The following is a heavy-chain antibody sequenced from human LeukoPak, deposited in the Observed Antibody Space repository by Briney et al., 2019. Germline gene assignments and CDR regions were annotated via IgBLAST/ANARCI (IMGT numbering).Heavy chain of an antibody. V-gene: IGHV4-61*02. Sequence: KASQTLSLTCTASGGSISSGSYYWGWIRQPAGKGLEWIMRIYTSGSTNYNPSLKSRVTISVDTSKNQFSRKLSSVTAADTAVYYCARDRWQEAMIVGKSAFDIWGQGTMVTVSS. D-gene: IGHD3-22*01. CDR2: IYTSGST. J-gene: IGHJ3*02. CDR3: ARDRWQEAMIVGKSAFDI. CDR1: GGSISSGSYY.